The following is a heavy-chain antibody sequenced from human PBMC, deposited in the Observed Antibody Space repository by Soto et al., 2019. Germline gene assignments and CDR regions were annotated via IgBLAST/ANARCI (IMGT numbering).Heavy chain of an antibody. CDR1: GFTFSNFA. V-gene: IGHV3-23*01. J-gene: IGHJ3*02. CDR2: VGGGDDT. CDR3: AKDGVSYNSVWDAFDI. Sequence: GGSLRLSCAASGFTFSNFAMSWVRQAPGEGLEWVSSVGGGDDTYYADSVEGRFTISRDNSKNTLYLQLSSLSAGDTAVYYCAKDGVSYNSVWDAFDIWGQGTLVTVSS. D-gene: IGHD1-26*01.